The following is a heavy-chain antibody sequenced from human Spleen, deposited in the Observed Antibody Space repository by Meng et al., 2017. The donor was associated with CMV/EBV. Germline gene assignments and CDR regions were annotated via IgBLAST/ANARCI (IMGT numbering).Heavy chain of an antibody. Sequence: FTFSSYAMHWVRQAPGKGLEWVAVISYDGSNKYYADSVKGRFTISRDNSKNTLYLQMNSLRAEDTAVYYCARSEGVVVSGSDAFDIWGQGTMVTVSS. CDR1: FTFSSYA. D-gene: IGHD2-21*01. CDR3: ARSEGVVVSGSDAFDI. J-gene: IGHJ3*02. V-gene: IGHV3-30-3*01. CDR2: ISYDGSNK.